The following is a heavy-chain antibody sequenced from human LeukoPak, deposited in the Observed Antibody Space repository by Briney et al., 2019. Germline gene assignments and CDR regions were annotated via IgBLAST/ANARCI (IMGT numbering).Heavy chain of an antibody. Sequence: ASVKVPCKASGGTFSSYAISWVRQAPGQGLEWMGRIIPILGIANYAQKFQGRVTITADKSTSTAYMELSSLRSEDTAVYYCARDREYYDRSGYYRNWFDPWGQGTLVTVSS. CDR2: IIPILGIA. V-gene: IGHV1-69*04. CDR3: ARDREYYDRSGYYRNWFDP. D-gene: IGHD3-22*01. CDR1: GGTFSSYA. J-gene: IGHJ5*02.